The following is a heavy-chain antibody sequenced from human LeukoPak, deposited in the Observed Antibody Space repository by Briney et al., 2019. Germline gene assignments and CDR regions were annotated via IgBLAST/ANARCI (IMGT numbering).Heavy chain of an antibody. J-gene: IGHJ6*02. D-gene: IGHD4-23*01. Sequence: GGSLRLSCAASGFTFSSYGMHWVRQAPGKGLEWVSSISGSGGSTYYADSVKGRFTISRDNSKNTLYLQMNSLRAEDTAVYYCARGYRGGNAMDVWGQGTTVTVSS. CDR3: ARGYRGGNAMDV. V-gene: IGHV3-23*01. CDR2: ISGSGGST. CDR1: GFTFSSYG.